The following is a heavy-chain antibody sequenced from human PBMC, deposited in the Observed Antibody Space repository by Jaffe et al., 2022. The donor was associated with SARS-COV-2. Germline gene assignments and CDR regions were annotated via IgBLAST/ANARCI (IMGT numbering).Heavy chain of an antibody. J-gene: IGHJ4*02. D-gene: IGHD6-6*01. CDR3: ARQGQLVPRYFDY. CDR2: IYYSGST. CDR1: GGSISSSSYY. Sequence: QLQLQESGPGLVKPSETLSLTCTVSGGSISSSSYYWGWIRQPPGKGLEWIGSIYYSGSTYYNPSLKSRVTISVDTSKNQFSLKLSSVTAADTAVYYCARQGQLVPRYFDYWGQGTLVTVSS. V-gene: IGHV4-39*01.